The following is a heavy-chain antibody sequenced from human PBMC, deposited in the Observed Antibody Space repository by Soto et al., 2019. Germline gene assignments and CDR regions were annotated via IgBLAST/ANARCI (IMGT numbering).Heavy chain of an antibody. CDR3: ARVKAQILSSGWYGGDDI. V-gene: IGHV3-23*01. Sequence: EVQLLESGGGLVQPGGSLRLSCAASGFTFSTYAMSWVRQAPGQGLEWVATIRGSGGNTDYADSVKGRFTTSRDNSENTVYLQMNSLRAEDTAVYYCARVKAQILSSGWYGGDDIWGHGTMVTVSS. CDR2: IRGSGGNT. J-gene: IGHJ3*02. D-gene: IGHD6-19*01. CDR1: GFTFSTYA.